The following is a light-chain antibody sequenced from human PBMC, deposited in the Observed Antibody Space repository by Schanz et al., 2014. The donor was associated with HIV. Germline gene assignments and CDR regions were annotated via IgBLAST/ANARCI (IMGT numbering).Light chain of an antibody. CDR2: AAS. CDR3: QHYDSYSFT. V-gene: IGKV1-5*01. Sequence: DIQMTQSPSTLSAFVGDRVTITCRASQYISSWLAWYQQKPGKAPKLLIYAASSLQSGVPSRFSGSGSGTDFTLTISSLQPADFATYYCQHYDSYSFTFGQGTKLEIK. J-gene: IGKJ2*01. CDR1: QYISSW.